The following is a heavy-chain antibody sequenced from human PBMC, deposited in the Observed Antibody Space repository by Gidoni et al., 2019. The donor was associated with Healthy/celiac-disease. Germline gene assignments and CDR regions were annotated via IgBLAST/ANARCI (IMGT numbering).Heavy chain of an antibody. J-gene: IGHJ4*02. D-gene: IGHD6-13*01. CDR3: AKGAAGEDFDY. V-gene: IGHV3-9*01. CDR2: MSWNSGSI. Sequence: EVKLVESGGGLVQPGRSMRLSCTASGFTFDDYAMHWVRQAPGKGLEWVSGMSWNSGSIGYADSVKGRFTISRDNAKNSLYLQMNSLRAEDTALYYCAKGAAGEDFDYWGQGTLVTVSS. CDR1: GFTFDDYA.